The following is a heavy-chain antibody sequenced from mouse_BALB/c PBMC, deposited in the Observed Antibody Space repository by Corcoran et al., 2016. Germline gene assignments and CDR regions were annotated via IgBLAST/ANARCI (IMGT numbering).Heavy chain of an antibody. CDR2: INSDGSAI. V-gene: IGHV11-2*02. Sequence: EVQLLETGGGLVQPGGSRGLSCEGSGITFSGFWMSWVRQTPGKTLEWIGDINSDGSAINYAPSIKDRFTIFRDNDKSTLYLQMSNVQSDDTATYFGIRYSSYWYFDVWAAGTTGPFSS. CDR3: IRYSSYWYFDV. J-gene: IGHJ1*01. CDR1: GITFSGFW. D-gene: IGHD1-1*01.